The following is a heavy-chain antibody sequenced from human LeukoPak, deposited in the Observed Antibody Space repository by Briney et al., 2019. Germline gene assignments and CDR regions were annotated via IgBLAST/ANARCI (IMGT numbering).Heavy chain of an antibody. CDR1: GFTFSNHF. CDR3: VQEGIAVPHLTRGYFNL. J-gene: IGHJ2*01. V-gene: IGHV3-30-3*01. D-gene: IGHD6-19*01. CDR2: MSHSGVKE. Sequence: HPGGSLRLSCSTSGFTFSNHFMHWVRQAPGKGLQWVALMSHSGVKESYADSVKGRFTISRDNSNNALYLQMNSLRAEDTAVYYCVQEGIAVPHLTRGYFNLWGRGTLVTVSS.